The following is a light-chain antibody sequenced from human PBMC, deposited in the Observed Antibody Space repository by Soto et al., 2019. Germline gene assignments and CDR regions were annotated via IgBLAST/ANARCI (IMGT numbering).Light chain of an antibody. CDR2: KAS. J-gene: IGKJ1*01. Sequence: DTQMTQSPSTMSASVGDRVTISCRASQSILTWLAWYQQKPGKAPKLMIYKASTLETGVPSRFSGNGVGTQFTPTISSLQPEDFATYYCQQYNGYSPWTFGQGTKVDIK. CDR3: QQYNGYSPWT. V-gene: IGKV1-5*03. CDR1: QSILTW.